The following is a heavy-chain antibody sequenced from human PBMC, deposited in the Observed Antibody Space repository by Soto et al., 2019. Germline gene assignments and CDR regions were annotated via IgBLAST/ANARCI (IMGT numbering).Heavy chain of an antibody. CDR3: AKDLRIVRGAGY. CDR2: ISYDGSNK. V-gene: IGHV3-30*18. CDR1: GFTFSSYG. Sequence: QVQLVESGGGVVQPGRSLRLSCAASGFTFSSYGMHWVRQAPGKGLEWVAVISYDGSNKYYADSVKGRFTISRDNSKNTLYLQMNSLRAEDTAVYYCAKDLRIVRGAGYWGQGTLVTVSS. D-gene: IGHD3-22*01. J-gene: IGHJ4*02.